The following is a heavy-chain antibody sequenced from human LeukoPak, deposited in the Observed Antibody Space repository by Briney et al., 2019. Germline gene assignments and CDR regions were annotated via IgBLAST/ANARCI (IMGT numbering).Heavy chain of an antibody. D-gene: IGHD3-22*01. J-gene: IGHJ4*02. Sequence: GSVKVSCKASGYTFTGYYMHWVRQAPGQGLEWMGWINPNSGGTNYAQKFQGRVTMTRDTSISTAYMELSRLRSDDTAVYYCARDLFTMIVVGGYWGQGTLVTVSS. CDR2: INPNSGGT. V-gene: IGHV1-2*02. CDR3: ARDLFTMIVVGGY. CDR1: GYTFTGYY.